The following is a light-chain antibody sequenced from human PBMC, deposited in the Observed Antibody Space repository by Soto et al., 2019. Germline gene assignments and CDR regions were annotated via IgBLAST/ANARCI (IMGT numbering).Light chain of an antibody. V-gene: IGLV2-14*01. CDR1: SSDVGAYNY. J-gene: IGLJ1*01. CDR3: SSYTSSSTRV. CDR2: DVD. Sequence: QAVVTQPASVSGSPGQSITISCTGTSSDVGAYNYVSWYQQYPDKAPKLMIYDVDNRPSGVSNRFSGSKSGNTASLTISGLQAEDEAEYYCSSYTSSSTRVFGTGTKLTVL.